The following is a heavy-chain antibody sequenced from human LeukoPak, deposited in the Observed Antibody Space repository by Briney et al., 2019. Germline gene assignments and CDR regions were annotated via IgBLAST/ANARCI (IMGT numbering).Heavy chain of an antibody. J-gene: IGHJ4*02. V-gene: IGHV3-23*01. CDR1: GFTFSSYA. Sequence: GGSLRLSCAASGFTFSSYAMSWVRQAPGKGLEWVSAISGSGDSTYYADSAKGRFTISRDNSKNTLNLQMNSLRAEDTAVYYCAKGVVVVAATLYYFDYWGQGTLVTVSS. CDR3: AKGVVVVAATLYYFDY. CDR2: ISGSGDST. D-gene: IGHD2-15*01.